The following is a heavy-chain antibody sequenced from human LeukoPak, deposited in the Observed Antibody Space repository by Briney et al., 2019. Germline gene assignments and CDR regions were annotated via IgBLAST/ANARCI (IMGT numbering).Heavy chain of an antibody. CDR1: GFSFRSYS. D-gene: IGHD6-6*01. Sequence: GGSLRLSCAASGFSFRSYSMNWVRQAPGKGLEWVSFISSSSTYIYYADSMKGRFTISRDNAKNSLYLQMNSLRAEDTAVYYCARGGTFWSIAARPASDYWGQGTLVTVSS. CDR3: ARGGTFWSIAARPASDY. J-gene: IGHJ4*02. CDR2: ISSSSTYI. V-gene: IGHV3-21*01.